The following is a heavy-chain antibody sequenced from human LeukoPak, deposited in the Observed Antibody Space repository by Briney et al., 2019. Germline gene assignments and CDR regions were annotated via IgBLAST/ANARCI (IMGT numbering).Heavy chain of an antibody. CDR2: IRYDGSNK. CDR1: GFTFSSYG. V-gene: IGHV3-30*02. J-gene: IGHJ6*03. D-gene: IGHD3-3*01. Sequence: PGGSLRLSCAASGFTFSSYGMHWVRQAPGKGLEWVAFIRYDGSNKYYADSVKGRFTISRDNSKNTLYLQMNSLRAEDTAVYYCAKVSYDSYYYYFYYMDVWGKGTTVTVSS. CDR3: AKVSYDSYYYYFYYMDV.